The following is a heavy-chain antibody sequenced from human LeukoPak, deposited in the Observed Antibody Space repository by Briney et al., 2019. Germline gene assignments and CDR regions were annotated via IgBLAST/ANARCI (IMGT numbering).Heavy chain of an antibody. V-gene: IGHV3-33*01. J-gene: IGHJ6*04. Sequence: GGSLRLSCAASGFTFSSYGMHWVRQAPGKGLEWVAVIWYDGSNKYYADSVKGRFTISRDNSKNTLYLQMNSLRAEDTAVYYCARVGRFCSSTSCQDHGMDVWGKGPTVTVSS. D-gene: IGHD2-2*01. CDR1: GFTFSSYG. CDR2: IWYDGSNK. CDR3: ARVGRFCSSTSCQDHGMDV.